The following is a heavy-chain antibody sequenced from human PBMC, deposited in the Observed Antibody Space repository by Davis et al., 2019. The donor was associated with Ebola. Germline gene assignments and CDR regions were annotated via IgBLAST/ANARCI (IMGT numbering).Heavy chain of an antibody. J-gene: IGHJ6*04. D-gene: IGHD3-16*01. CDR3: ARVYDYYGMDV. V-gene: IGHV4-59*01. Sequence: MPSETLSLTCTVSGGSISSYYWSWIRQPPGKGLEWIGYIYYSGSTNYNPSLKSRVTISVDTSKNQFSLKLSSVTAADTAVYYCARVYDYYGMDVWGKGTTVTVSS. CDR2: IYYSGST. CDR1: GGSISSYY.